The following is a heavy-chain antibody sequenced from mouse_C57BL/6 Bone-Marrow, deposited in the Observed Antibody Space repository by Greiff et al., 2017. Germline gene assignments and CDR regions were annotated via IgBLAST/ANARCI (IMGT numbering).Heavy chain of an antibody. CDR2: ISSGGSYT. V-gene: IGHV5-6*01. D-gene: IGHD2-3*01. J-gene: IGHJ4*01. CDR3: ARGYDGYYPRYAMDY. Sequence: EVQLVESGGDLVKPGGSLKLSCAASGFTFSSYGMSWVRQTPDKRLEWVATISSGGSYTYYPDSVQGRFTISRDNAKNTLYLQMSSLKSEDTAMYYCARGYDGYYPRYAMDYWGQGTSVTVSS. CDR1: GFTFSSYG.